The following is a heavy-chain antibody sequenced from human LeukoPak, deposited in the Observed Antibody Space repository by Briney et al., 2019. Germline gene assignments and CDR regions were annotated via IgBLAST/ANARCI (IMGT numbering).Heavy chain of an antibody. Sequence: GGSLRLSCAASGFSFSAYGMNWVRQSPGKGLEWVSAIGGSGATTYYADSVRGRFTISRGNSKNTLYLQMNSLRAEDTAVYYCAKDRLCSSTTCYDSFDIWGQGTMVTVSS. CDR1: GFSFSAYG. CDR2: IGGSGATT. D-gene: IGHD2-2*01. CDR3: AKDRLCSSTTCYDSFDI. V-gene: IGHV3-23*01. J-gene: IGHJ3*02.